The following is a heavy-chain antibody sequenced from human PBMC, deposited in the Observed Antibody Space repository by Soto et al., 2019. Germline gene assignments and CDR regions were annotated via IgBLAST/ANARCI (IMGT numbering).Heavy chain of an antibody. CDR3: ARLSYSSSSGIDY. V-gene: IGHV4-39*01. CDR2: IYYSGST. J-gene: IGHJ4*02. Sequence: SETLSLTCTVSGGSISSSSYYWGWIRQPPGKGLEWIGSIYYSGSTYYNPSLKSRVTISVDTSKNQFSLKLSSVTAADTAVYYCARLSYSSSSGIDYWSQGTLVTVSS. CDR1: GGSISSSSYY. D-gene: IGHD6-6*01.